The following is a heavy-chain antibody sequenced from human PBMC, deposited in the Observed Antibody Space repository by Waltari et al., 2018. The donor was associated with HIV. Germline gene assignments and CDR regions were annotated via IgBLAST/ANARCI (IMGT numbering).Heavy chain of an antibody. CDR3: ARGQYYSMDV. CDR1: GFPFSSYW. D-gene: IGHD3-10*01. J-gene: IGHJ6*02. Sequence: EVQLVESGGGLVQHGGSLRLSCSASGFPFSSYWMPWVRQAPGKGLVWVTGINREGSAIRYADSVKGRFTISRDNAKNTLYRQMNSLRAEDTALYYCARGQYYSMDVWGQGTTVTVSS. V-gene: IGHV3-74*01. CDR2: INREGSAI.